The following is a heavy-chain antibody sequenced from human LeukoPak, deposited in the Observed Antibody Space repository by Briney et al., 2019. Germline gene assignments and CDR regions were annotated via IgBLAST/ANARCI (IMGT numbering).Heavy chain of an antibody. CDR3: ARYGLLGLSEINGFDI. V-gene: IGHV4-38-2*02. D-gene: IGHD2-2*01. CDR1: DFSITRGYY. Sequence: SETLSLTCSVSDFSITRGYYWAWIRQPPGKGLEWIGSLYFSGSTYYSSSLKSRVTISLDNSRNQFSLKVASVTAADTAVYYCARYGLLGLSEINGFDIWGQGTKVTISS. CDR2: LYFSGST. J-gene: IGHJ3*02.